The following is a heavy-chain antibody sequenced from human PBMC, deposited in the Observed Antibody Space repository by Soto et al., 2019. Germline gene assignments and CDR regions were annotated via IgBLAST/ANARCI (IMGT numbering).Heavy chain of an antibody. CDR1: GGTFSSYA. CDR3: ARQYRDSSSFDP. CDR2: IIPIFGTA. V-gene: IGHV1-69*06. D-gene: IGHD6-6*01. Sequence: SVKVSCKASGGTFSSYAISWVRQAPGQGLEWMGGIIPIFGTANYAQKFQGRVTITADKSTSTAYMELSSLRSEDTAVYYCARQYRDSSSFDPWGQGTLVTVSS. J-gene: IGHJ5*02.